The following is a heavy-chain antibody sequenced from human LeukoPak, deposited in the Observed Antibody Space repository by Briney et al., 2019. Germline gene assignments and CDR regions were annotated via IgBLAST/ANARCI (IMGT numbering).Heavy chain of an antibody. D-gene: IGHD3-22*01. CDR1: GGSMSSYY. CDR3: ARMFHDSSGYPLDY. Sequence: SETLSLTCTVSGGSMSSYYWSWIRQPPGKGLEWIGYTYYSGNTNYNPSLKSRVTISVDTSKNQFSLKVSSVTAADTAVYYCARMFHDSSGYPLDYWGQGTLVTVSS. V-gene: IGHV4-59*01. J-gene: IGHJ4*02. CDR2: TYYSGNT.